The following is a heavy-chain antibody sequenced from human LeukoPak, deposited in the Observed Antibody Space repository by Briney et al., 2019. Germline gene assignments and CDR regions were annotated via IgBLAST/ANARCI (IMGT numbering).Heavy chain of an antibody. D-gene: IGHD2-15*01. CDR3: ARDGYCSGGSCYEGYFHH. CDR2: IYSGGST. Sequence: GGSLRLSCAASGFTVSSNYMSWVRQAPGKGLEWVSVIYSGGSTFYADSVKGRFTISRDNSKNTMYLQINSLRAEDTAVYFCARDGYCSGGSCYEGYFHHWGQGTLVTVSS. V-gene: IGHV3-53*01. J-gene: IGHJ1*01. CDR1: GFTVSSNY.